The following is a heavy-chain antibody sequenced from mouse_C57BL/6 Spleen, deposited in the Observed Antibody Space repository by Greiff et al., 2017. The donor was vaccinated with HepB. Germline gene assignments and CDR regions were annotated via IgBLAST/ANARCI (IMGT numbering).Heavy chain of an antibody. CDR1: GYTFTSYW. CDR3: ARYGYYLYAMDY. V-gene: IGHV1-55*01. Sequence: VKLQQPGAELVKPGASVKMSCKASGYTFTSYWITWVKQRPGQGLEWIGDIYPGSGSTNYNEKFKSKATLTVDTSSSTAYMQLSSLTSEDSAVYYCARYGYYLYAMDYWGQGTSVTVSS. J-gene: IGHJ4*01. CDR2: IYPGSGST. D-gene: IGHD2-3*01.